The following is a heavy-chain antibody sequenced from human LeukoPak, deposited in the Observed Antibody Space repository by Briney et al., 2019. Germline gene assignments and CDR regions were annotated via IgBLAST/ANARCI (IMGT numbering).Heavy chain of an antibody. CDR1: GYTFTGYY. J-gene: IGHJ3*02. CDR3: ARDVGDSSGYYLFAFDI. CDR2: INPNSGGT. V-gene: IGHV1-2*02. D-gene: IGHD3-22*01. Sequence: GASVKVSCKASGYTFTGYYMHWVRQAPGQGLEWMGWINPNSGGTNYAQKFQGRVTMTRDTSISTAYMELSRLRSDDTAVYYCARDVGDSSGYYLFAFDIWGQGTMVTVSS.